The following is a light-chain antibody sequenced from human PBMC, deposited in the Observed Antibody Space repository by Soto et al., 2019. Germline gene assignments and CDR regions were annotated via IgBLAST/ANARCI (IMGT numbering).Light chain of an antibody. V-gene: IGKV3-11*01. J-gene: IGKJ5*01. CDR1: QSVSIY. CDR3: QQRNSWPIT. CDR2: DAS. Sequence: EIVLTQSPATLSLSPGERATLSCRASQSVSIYLAWYQQKPGQAPRLLIYDASNRATGIPARFSGSGSGTEFTLTISSLEPEDFAVYYCQQRNSWPITFGQGTRLEIK.